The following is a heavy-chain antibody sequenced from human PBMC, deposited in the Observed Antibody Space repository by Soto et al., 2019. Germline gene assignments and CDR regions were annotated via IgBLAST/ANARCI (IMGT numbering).Heavy chain of an antibody. D-gene: IGHD1-1*01. CDR2: FDPEDGET. J-gene: IGHJ4*02. Sequence: QVQVVQSGAEVKKPGASVKVSCKVSGYTLTDLAMHWVRQAPGKGLEWVGGFDPEDGETIYAQKFQGRVTMTEDTSTDTAYMELSSLRSEDTAVYYCATRGTRWLQSPFEYWGKGTMVTVSS. CDR3: ATRGTRWLQSPFEY. V-gene: IGHV1-24*01. CDR1: GYTLTDLA.